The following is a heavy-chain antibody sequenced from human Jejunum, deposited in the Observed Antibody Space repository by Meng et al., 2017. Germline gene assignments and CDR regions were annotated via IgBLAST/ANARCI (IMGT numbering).Heavy chain of an antibody. V-gene: IGHV3-15*01. Sequence: VQVVESGGGLVKPGGSLRRSCAGSGFTFTNAWMTWVRQAPGKGLEWVGRIKSKPNGGTTDYAAPFKGRFTISRDDSKQTVYLEMNSLKTDDTAVYYCGRAWSLDLWGRGTLVTVSS. CDR2: IKSKPNGGTT. CDR1: GFTFTNAW. J-gene: IGHJ2*01. CDR3: GRAWSLDL.